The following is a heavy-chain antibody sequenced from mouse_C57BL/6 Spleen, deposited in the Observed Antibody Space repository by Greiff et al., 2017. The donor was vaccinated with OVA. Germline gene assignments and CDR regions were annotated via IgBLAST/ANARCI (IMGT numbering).Heavy chain of an antibody. D-gene: IGHD2-4*01. V-gene: IGHV1-55*01. J-gene: IGHJ2*01. Sequence: VQLQQPGAELVKPGASVKMSCKASGYTFTSYWITWVKQRPGQGLEWIGDIYPGSGSTNYNEKFKSKATLTVDTSSSTAYMQLSSLTSEDSAVYYCAHYDYDVGYFDYWGQGTTLTVSS. CDR3: AHYDYDVGYFDY. CDR2: IYPGSGST. CDR1: GYTFTSYW.